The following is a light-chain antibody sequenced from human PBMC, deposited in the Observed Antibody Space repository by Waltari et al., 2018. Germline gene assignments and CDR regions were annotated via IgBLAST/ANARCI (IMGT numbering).Light chain of an antibody. Sequence: DVVMTQSPLSLSVTLGQAASISCKSSQSLVHSDGNTHLTWFHQRPGQSPSRLICRVFDRDAVVPDRVSGSVSCTDFTLEVNKVEAEDFGGYYCMQVTHWPYTFGQGTKLDIK. CDR2: RVF. V-gene: IGKV2-30*02. CDR1: QSLVHSDGNTH. CDR3: MQVTHWPYT. J-gene: IGKJ2*01.